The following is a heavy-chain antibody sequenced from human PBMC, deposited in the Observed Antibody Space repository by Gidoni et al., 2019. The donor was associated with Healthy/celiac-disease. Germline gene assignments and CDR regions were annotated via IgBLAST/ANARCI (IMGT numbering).Heavy chain of an antibody. Sequence: EVQLVESGGVVVQPGGSLRLSCAASGFTFDDHTMHWVRQAPGKGLEWVSLISWDGGSTYYADSVKGRFTISRDNSKNSLYLQMNSLRTEDTALYYCAKDRDGYSYGLLYFDYWGQGTLVTVSS. CDR2: ISWDGGST. CDR3: AKDRDGYSYGLLYFDY. J-gene: IGHJ4*02. D-gene: IGHD5-18*01. CDR1: GFTFDDHT. V-gene: IGHV3-43*01.